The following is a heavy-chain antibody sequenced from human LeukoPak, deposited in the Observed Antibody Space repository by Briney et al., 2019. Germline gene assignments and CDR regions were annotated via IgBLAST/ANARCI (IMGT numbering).Heavy chain of an antibody. Sequence: GASVKVSCKAPGYTFTGYYMHWVRQAPGQGLEWMGWINPNSGGTNYAQKFQGRVTMTRDTSISTAYMELSRLRSDDTAVYYCARVSIRIAVAGELKYYFDYWGQGTLVTVSS. CDR1: GYTFTGYY. CDR3: ARVSIRIAVAGELKYYFDY. CDR2: INPNSGGT. J-gene: IGHJ4*02. V-gene: IGHV1-2*02. D-gene: IGHD6-19*01.